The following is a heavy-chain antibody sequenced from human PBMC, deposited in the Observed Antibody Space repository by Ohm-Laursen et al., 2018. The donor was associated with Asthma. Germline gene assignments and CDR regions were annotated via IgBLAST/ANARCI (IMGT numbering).Heavy chain of an antibody. D-gene: IGHD3/OR15-3a*01. V-gene: IGHV3-23*01. J-gene: IGHJ6*02. CDR1: GFTFTKHH. CDR2: IDGSGGRT. Sequence: SLRLSCAASGFTFTKHHMTWVRQAPGKGLEWVSAIDGSGGRTYYADSVKGRFTISRDNSKNTLYLLLNSLRADDTAVYYCATWTGNYPLDVWGQGTKVTVSS. CDR3: ATWTGNYPLDV.